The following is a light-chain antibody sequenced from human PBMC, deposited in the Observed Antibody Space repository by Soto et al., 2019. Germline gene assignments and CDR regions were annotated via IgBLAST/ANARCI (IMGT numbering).Light chain of an antibody. V-gene: IGKV3-20*01. Sequence: ETLMTQSPANLSVSPGERATLSCRASQSVNNNLAWYQQKPGQAPRLLIYGASSRATGIPDRFSGSGSGTDFTLTISRLEPEDFAVYYCQQYGSPWTFGQGTKVDIK. CDR3: QQYGSPWT. CDR2: GAS. J-gene: IGKJ1*01. CDR1: QSVNNN.